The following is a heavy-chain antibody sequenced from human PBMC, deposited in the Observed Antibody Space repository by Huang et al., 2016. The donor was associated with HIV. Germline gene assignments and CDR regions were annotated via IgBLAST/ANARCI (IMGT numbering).Heavy chain of an antibody. D-gene: IGHD3-10*01. J-gene: IGHJ4*02. CDR3: ATITRGSGNYYFDY. V-gene: IGHV4-59*01. CDR2: IYYGGTT. CDR1: GCSISNYY. Sequence: QVQLQESGPGLVKPSETLSLTCTVSGCSISNYYWSWSRQSPGKGLEWIGYIYYGGTTTYNPSLKSRVTRSVDTSNNQFSLKLNSVTAADTAVYYCATITRGSGNYYFDYWGQGTLVTVSS.